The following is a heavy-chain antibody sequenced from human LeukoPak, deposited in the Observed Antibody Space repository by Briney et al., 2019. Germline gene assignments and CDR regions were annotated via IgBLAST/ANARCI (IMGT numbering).Heavy chain of an antibody. CDR1: GFTFSSYG. V-gene: IGHV3-30*18. D-gene: IGHD5-18*01. CDR3: AKAETVDTAMVSAFDI. CDR2: ISYDGSNK. J-gene: IGHJ3*02. Sequence: QSGGSLRLSCAASGFTFSSYGMHWVRQAPGKGLEWVAVISYDGSNKYYADSVKGRFTISRDNSKNTLYLQMNSLRAEDTAVYYCAKAETVDTAMVSAFDIWGQGTMVTVSS.